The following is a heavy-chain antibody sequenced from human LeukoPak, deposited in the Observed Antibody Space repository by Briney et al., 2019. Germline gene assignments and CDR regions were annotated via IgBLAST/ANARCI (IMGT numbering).Heavy chain of an antibody. CDR2: ISYDGSNK. D-gene: IGHD1-1*01. Sequence: PGRSLRLSCAASGFTFSSYGMHWVRQAPGKGLEWVAVISYDGSNKYYADSVKGRFTTSRDNSKNTLYLQMNSLRAEDTAVYYCATTGYWGQGTLVTVSS. CDR3: ATTGY. J-gene: IGHJ4*02. CDR1: GFTFSSYG. V-gene: IGHV3-30*03.